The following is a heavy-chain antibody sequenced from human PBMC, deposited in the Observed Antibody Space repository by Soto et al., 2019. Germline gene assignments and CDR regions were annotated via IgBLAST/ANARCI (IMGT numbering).Heavy chain of an antibody. J-gene: IGHJ4*02. Sequence: SETLSLTCAVSGGSISSSNWWSWVRQPPGKGLEWIGEIYHSGSTNYNPSLKSRVTISVDKSKNQFSLKLSSVTAADTAVYYCAREERAGYGYYSLFDYWGQGTLVTVSS. CDR3: AREERAGYGYYSLFDY. CDR2: IYHSGST. CDR1: GGSISSSNW. V-gene: IGHV4-4*02. D-gene: IGHD3-22*01.